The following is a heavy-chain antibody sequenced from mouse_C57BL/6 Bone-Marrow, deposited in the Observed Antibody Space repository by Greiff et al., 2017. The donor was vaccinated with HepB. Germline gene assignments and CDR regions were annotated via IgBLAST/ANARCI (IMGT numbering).Heavy chain of an antibody. CDR1: GFTFSSYA. CDR3: TSRDYDYDGVYAMDY. Sequence: EVQRVESGEGLVKPGGSLKLSCAASGFTFSSYAMSWVRQTPEKRLEWVAYISSGGDYIYYADTVKGRFTISRDNARNTLYLQMSSLKSEDTAMYYCTSRDYDYDGVYAMDYWGQGTSVTVSS. J-gene: IGHJ4*01. V-gene: IGHV5-9-1*02. D-gene: IGHD2-4*01. CDR2: ISSGGDYI.